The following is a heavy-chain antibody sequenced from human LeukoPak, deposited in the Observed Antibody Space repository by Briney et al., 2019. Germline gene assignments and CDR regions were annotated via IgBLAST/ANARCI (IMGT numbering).Heavy chain of an antibody. CDR3: AREWY. CDR2: LKYDGSEK. Sequence: GGSLRLSCAASGFTFTNYWMSWVRQAPGKGLEWVASLKYDGSEKYYVVSVKGRFTISRDNAKNSLYLQMSSLRAEDTAVYYCAREWYWGQGTLVTVSS. V-gene: IGHV3-7*01. CDR1: GFTFTNYW. J-gene: IGHJ4*02.